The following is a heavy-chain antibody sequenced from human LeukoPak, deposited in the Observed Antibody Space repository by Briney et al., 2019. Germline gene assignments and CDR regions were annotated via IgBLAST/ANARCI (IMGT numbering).Heavy chain of an antibody. J-gene: IGHJ4*02. CDR3: ARAPDSSGYLYYFDY. Sequence: ASVKVSCKASGYTITSYAMNWVRQAPGQGLEWMGWINTNTGNPTYAQGFTGRFVFSLDTSVSTAYLQISSLKAEDTAVYYCARAPDSSGYLYYFDYWGQGTLVTVSS. CDR1: GYTITSYA. CDR2: INTNTGNP. V-gene: IGHV7-4-1*02. D-gene: IGHD3-22*01.